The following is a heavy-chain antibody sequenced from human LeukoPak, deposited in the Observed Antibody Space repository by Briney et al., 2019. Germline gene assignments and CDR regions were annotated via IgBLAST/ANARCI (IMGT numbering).Heavy chain of an antibody. V-gene: IGHV3-48*03. D-gene: IGHD3-16*01. CDR1: GFTFSTYA. CDR3: ARDRKGYVIDY. Sequence: GGSLRLSCAASGFTFSTYATHWVRQAPGKGLEWVSYISSSGSTIYYADSVKGRFTISRDNAKNSLYLQMNSLRAEDTAVYYCARDRKGYVIDYWGQGTLVTVSS. J-gene: IGHJ4*02. CDR2: ISSSGSTI.